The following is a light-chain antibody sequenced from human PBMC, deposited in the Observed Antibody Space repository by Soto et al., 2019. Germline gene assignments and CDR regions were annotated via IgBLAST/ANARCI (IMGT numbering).Light chain of an antibody. CDR2: WAS. V-gene: IGKV4-1*01. J-gene: IGKJ4*01. Sequence: DILMLQPPDSLPVSIGARATINCKSSQSVLYSSTNKNYLSWHQQKPGQPPKLLIYWASTRESGVPDRFSGSGSGTDFTLTISSLQAEDVAVYYCQQYYSTPRTFGRGTKVDIK. CDR3: QQYYSTPRT. CDR1: QSVLYSSTNKNY.